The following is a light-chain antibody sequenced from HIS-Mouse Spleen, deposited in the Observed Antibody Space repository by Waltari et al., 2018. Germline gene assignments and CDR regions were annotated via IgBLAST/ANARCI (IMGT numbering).Light chain of an antibody. CDR3: YSTDSSGNHRV. Sequence: SYELTQPPSVSVSPGQTARLTCSGDALPKKYAYWYQQKSGQAPVLVIYEDRKRPSGISEGFSGSSSGTMATLTISGAQVEDEADYYCYSTDSSGNHRVFGGGTKLTVL. J-gene: IGLJ2*01. V-gene: IGLV3-10*01. CDR1: ALPKKY. CDR2: EDR.